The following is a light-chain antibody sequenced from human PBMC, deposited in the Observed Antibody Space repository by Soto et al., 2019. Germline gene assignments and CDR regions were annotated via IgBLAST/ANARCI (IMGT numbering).Light chain of an antibody. V-gene: IGKV3-11*01. CDR2: DAS. Sequence: EIVLTQSPATLSLSPGERATLSCRASQSVTNSYVAWYQQKPGQAPRLLIYDASNRATGIPARFSGSGSGTDFTLTISSLEPEDFAVYYCQQRSNWPPITFGQGTRLEI. CDR3: QQRSNWPPIT. J-gene: IGKJ5*01. CDR1: QSVTNSY.